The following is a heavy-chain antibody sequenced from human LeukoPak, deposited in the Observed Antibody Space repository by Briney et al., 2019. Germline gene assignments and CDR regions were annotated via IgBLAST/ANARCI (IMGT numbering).Heavy chain of an antibody. Sequence: SETLSLTCTVSGGSIGSYYWSWIRQPPGKGLEWIGYIYYSGSTNYNPSLKSRVTISVDTSKNQFSLKLSSVTAADTAVYYCARHRSSGWYVLSFDPWGQGTLITVSS. CDR1: GGSIGSYY. CDR3: ARHRSSGWYVLSFDP. CDR2: IYYSGST. V-gene: IGHV4-59*08. J-gene: IGHJ5*02. D-gene: IGHD6-19*01.